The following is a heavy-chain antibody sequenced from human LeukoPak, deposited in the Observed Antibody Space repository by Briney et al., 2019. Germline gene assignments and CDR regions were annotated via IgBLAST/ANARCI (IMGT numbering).Heavy chain of an antibody. CDR3: ARDWSQYCGGDCSPY. D-gene: IGHD2-21*02. J-gene: IGHJ4*02. Sequence: SETLSLTCTVSGVSISSYYWSWIRQPAGKGLEWIGRIYTRESTNYNPSLKSRVTMSVDTSKNQFSLKLSSVTAADAAVYYCARDWSQYCGGDCSPYWGQGTLATVSS. V-gene: IGHV4-4*07. CDR2: IYTREST. CDR1: GVSISSYY.